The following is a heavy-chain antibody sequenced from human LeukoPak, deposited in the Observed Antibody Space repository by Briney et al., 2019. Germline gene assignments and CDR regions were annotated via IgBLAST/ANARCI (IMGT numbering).Heavy chain of an antibody. Sequence: SETLSLTCTVSGGSISSSSYYWGRMRQPPGKGREGMGSIYYSWSTYYNPSLKSRVTISVNTSKNQFSLKLSSVTAADMDVYYCGRYAGPGSSYYCYDMDVWGKGTTVTISS. CDR3: GRYAGPGSSYYCYDMDV. CDR2: IYYSWST. J-gene: IGHJ6*03. V-gene: IGHV4-39*01. CDR1: GGSISSSSYY. D-gene: IGHD3-10*01.